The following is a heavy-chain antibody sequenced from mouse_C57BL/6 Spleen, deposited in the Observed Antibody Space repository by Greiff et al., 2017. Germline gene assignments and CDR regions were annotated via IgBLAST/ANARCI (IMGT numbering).Heavy chain of an antibody. Sequence: DVKLVESGGGLVQPGESLKLSCESNEYEFPSHDMSWVRKTPEKRLELVAAINSDGGSTYYPDTMERRFIISRDNTKKPLYLQMSSLRSEDTALYYCARGPYYYGSSYWYFDVWGTGTTVTVSS. D-gene: IGHD1-1*01. CDR1: EYEFPSHD. CDR3: ARGPYYYGSSYWYFDV. V-gene: IGHV5-2*01. J-gene: IGHJ1*03. CDR2: INSDGGST.